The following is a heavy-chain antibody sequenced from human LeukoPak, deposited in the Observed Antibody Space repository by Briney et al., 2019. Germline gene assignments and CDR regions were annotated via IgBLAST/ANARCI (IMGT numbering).Heavy chain of an antibody. J-gene: IGHJ4*02. CDR3: AALLFYGSGSYYRRTEEREYYFDY. CDR1: GGSISSGIYY. D-gene: IGHD3-10*01. V-gene: IGHV4-39*07. CDR2: MYYSGNT. Sequence: SETLSLTCTVSGGSISSGIYYWGWIRQSPGKGLQWIGSMYYSGNTNYNPSLKSRVTISVDTSKNQFSLKLSSVTAADTAVYYCAALLFYGSGSYYRRTEEREYYFDYWGQGTLVTVSS.